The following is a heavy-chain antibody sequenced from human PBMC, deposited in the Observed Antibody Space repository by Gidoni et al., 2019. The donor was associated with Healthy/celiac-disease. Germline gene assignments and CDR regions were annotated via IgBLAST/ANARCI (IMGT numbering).Heavy chain of an antibody. Sequence: QVQLQEPGPGLVKPSETLSLPCTVSAGSISRYYWSWIRQPAGKGLEWIGRIYTSGSTKYNPSLKSRVTMSVDTSKNQFSLKLSSVTAADTAVYYRAREEAVAGSYYYYAMDVWGQGTTVTVSS. V-gene: IGHV4-4*07. CDR3: AREEAVAGSYYYYAMDV. D-gene: IGHD6-19*01. J-gene: IGHJ6*02. CDR1: AGSISRYY. CDR2: IYTSGST.